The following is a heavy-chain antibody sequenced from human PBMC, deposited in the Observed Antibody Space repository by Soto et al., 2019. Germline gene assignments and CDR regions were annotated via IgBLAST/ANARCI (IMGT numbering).Heavy chain of an antibody. CDR1: GYIFTNYA. CDR2: INVGTGNT. J-gene: IGHJ6*02. V-gene: IGHV1-3*01. Sequence: GASVKVSCKASGYIFTNYAIHWVRQAPGQRLEWVGWINVGTGNTKYSQNFQGRVTITRDTSATTAYMELSSLRSEDTAVYYCARGAGYCSSDCWNDYYYAMDVWGQGTTVTVSS. D-gene: IGHD2-21*02. CDR3: ARGAGYCSSDCWNDYYYAMDV.